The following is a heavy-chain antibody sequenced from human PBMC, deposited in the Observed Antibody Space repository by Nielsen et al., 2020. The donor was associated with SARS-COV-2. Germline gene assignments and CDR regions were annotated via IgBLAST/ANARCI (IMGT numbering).Heavy chain of an antibody. Sequence: SETLSLTCTVSGGSISSGSYYWSWIRQPAGKGLEWIGRVYTSGSTNYNPSLKSRVTTSVDTSKNQFSLRLSSVTAADTAVYYCARDEGLCSGDNCYPPPFDYWGQGTLVTVSS. V-gene: IGHV4-61*02. CDR3: ARDEGLCSGDNCYPPPFDY. D-gene: IGHD2-15*01. CDR2: VYTSGST. CDR1: GGSISSGSYY. J-gene: IGHJ4*02.